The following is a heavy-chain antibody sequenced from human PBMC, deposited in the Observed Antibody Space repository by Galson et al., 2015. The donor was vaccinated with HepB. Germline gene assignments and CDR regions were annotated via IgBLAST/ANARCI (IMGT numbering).Heavy chain of an antibody. CDR1: GYSFSNNY. J-gene: IGHJ3*01. Sequence: SVKVSCKASGYSFSNNYMSWVRQAPGQGLEWMGIINPSGGTTTYAQNFQGRVTMTSDTFTSTVYMDLSSLRSEDTALYYCARVGGHSSFGVVTFDAFDVWGQGTMVAVSS. CDR2: INPSGGTT. CDR3: ARVGGHSSFGVVTFDAFDV. D-gene: IGHD3-3*01. V-gene: IGHV1-46*03.